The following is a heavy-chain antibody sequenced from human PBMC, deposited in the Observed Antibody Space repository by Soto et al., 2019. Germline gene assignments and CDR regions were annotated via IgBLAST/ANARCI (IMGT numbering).Heavy chain of an antibody. D-gene: IGHD5-12*01. CDR1: GDSFNDYY. Sequence: QVQLVQSGAEVRKPGASVTVSCRSSGDSFNDYYIHWVRQAPGQGFEWMGWINPNGGVTKYAQKFQGWVNMTRDTSIRTVYMQLSRLRSDDTAVYYCARESGGATATLDYYYFYMDVWDTGTTVTVSS. CDR3: ARESGGATATLDYYYFYMDV. CDR2: INPNGGVT. V-gene: IGHV1-2*04. J-gene: IGHJ6*03.